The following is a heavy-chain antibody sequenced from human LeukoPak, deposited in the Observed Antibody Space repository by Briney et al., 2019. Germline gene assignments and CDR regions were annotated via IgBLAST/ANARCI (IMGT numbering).Heavy chain of an antibody. CDR1: GGSISSSSYY. Sequence: SETLSLTCAVSGGSISSSSYYWGWIRQPPGKGLEWIGSIYYSGSTYYNPSLKSRVTISVDTSKNQFSLKLSSVTAADTAVYYCARDRAVRGVIDYYYYGMDVWGQGTTVTVSS. CDR2: IYYSGST. D-gene: IGHD3-10*01. V-gene: IGHV4-39*07. J-gene: IGHJ6*02. CDR3: ARDRAVRGVIDYYYYGMDV.